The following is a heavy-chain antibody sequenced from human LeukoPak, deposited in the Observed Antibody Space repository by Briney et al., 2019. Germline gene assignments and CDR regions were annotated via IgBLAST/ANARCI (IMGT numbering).Heavy chain of an antibody. Sequence: ASVKVSCKASGGTFSSSAISWVRHAPGQGLEWMGRIIPIFGTANYAQKFQGRVAITTDESTSTAYMELSSLRSEDTAVYYCASGRDMYSSGYTNWGQGTLVTVSS. CDR1: GGTFSSSA. J-gene: IGHJ4*02. CDR2: IIPIFGTA. V-gene: IGHV1-69*05. D-gene: IGHD3-22*01. CDR3: ASGRDMYSSGYTN.